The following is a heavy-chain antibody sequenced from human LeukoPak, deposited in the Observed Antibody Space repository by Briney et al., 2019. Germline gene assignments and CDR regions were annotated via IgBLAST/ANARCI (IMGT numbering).Heavy chain of an antibody. CDR2: IYYRGST. V-gene: IGHV4-59*01. Sequence: SETLSLTCTVSGGSISSYYWSWIRQPPGKELEWIGYIYYRGSTNYNPSLKSRVTISVDTSKNQFSLKLSSVTAADTAVYYCARVPRSYYYYYYMDVWGKGTTVTVSS. J-gene: IGHJ6*03. CDR1: GGSISSYY. CDR3: ARVPRSYYYYYYMDV.